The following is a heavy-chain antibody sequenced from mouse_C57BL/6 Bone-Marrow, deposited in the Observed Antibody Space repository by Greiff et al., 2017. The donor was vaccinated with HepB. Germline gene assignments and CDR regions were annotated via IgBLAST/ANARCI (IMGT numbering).Heavy chain of an antibody. Sequence: VQLQQSGPELVKPGASVKISCKASGYAFSSSWMNWVKQRPGKGLEWIGRIYPGDGDTNYNGKFKGKATLTADKSSSTAYMQLSSLTSEDSAVYFCARSGYYPIAYWGQGTLVTVSA. CDR3: ARSGYYPIAY. CDR2: IYPGDGDT. V-gene: IGHV1-82*01. D-gene: IGHD3-1*01. CDR1: GYAFSSSW. J-gene: IGHJ3*01.